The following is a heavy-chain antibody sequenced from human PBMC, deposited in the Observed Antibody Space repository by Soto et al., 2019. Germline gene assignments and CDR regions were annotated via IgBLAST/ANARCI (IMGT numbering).Heavy chain of an antibody. CDR2: IIPIFGTA. CDR3: ASLYSGYVGYYYGMDV. CDR1: GGTFSSYA. D-gene: IGHD5-12*01. Sequence: SSVKRSCKAAGGTFSSYAISWVRQAPGQGLEWMGGIIPIFGTANYAQKFQGRVTITADESTSTAYMELSSLRSEDTAVYYCASLYSGYVGYYYGMDVWGQGTTVTVSS. J-gene: IGHJ6*02. V-gene: IGHV1-69*01.